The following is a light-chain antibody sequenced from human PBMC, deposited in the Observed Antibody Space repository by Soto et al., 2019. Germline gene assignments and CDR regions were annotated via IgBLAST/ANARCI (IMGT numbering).Light chain of an antibody. J-gene: IGKJ2*01. V-gene: IGKV1-33*01. CDR3: QQFDVLPPYT. Sequence: DIQLTQSPPSLSASEGDRVTITCQASHDIKNYLNWYQQKPGKAPKLLIYDADNLQTGVPSRFSGSGAGTEFTVTIGSLQPEDVATYFCQQFDVLPPYTFGQGTKVEIK. CDR1: HDIKNY. CDR2: DAD.